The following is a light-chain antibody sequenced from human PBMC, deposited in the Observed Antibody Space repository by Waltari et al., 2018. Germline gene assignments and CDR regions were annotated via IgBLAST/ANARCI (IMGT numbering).Light chain of an antibody. CDR3: QQHYISRT. V-gene: IGKV4-1*01. Sequence: DIVMTQSPNSLAVYLGEGATINCNSSQSVLYNTNNKNYLAWYQQKPGQPPKLLIYWASTRESGVPDRFSGSGSGTDFTLSISSLQAEDVAVYYCQQHYISRTYGQGTRVEIK. CDR1: QSVLYNTNNKNY. CDR2: WAS. J-gene: IGKJ1*01.